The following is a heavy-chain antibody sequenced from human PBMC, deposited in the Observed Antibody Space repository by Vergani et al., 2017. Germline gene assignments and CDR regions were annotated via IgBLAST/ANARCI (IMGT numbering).Heavy chain of an antibody. Sequence: QVQLQQWGGGLLNPSETLSLTCVVNGGSFTSYHWTWIRQSPGEGLEWVGDIDHTGRPDYNPSLKSRLTMSVDKSRNQFSLTLNSVTATDTAIYFCARVNTETNGHLYYYYYMDVGGQGTAVTVS. CDR2: IDHTGRP. CDR1: GGSFTSYH. V-gene: IGHV4-34*01. D-gene: IGHD4-11*01. J-gene: IGHJ6*03. CDR3: ARVNTETNGHLYYYYYMDV.